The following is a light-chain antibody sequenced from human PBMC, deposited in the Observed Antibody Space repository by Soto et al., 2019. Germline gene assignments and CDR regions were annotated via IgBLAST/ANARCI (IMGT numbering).Light chain of an antibody. J-gene: IGKJ4*01. CDR3: QQANSFPFN. Sequence: DIQMTQSPSSVSASVGDRVTITCRARQGSSSWLAWYQQKPWKDPKLLIYAASSLQGGVTSRFRGRGSGTDFTLAIRSLQPKAVAQDDCQQANSFPFNLGGGTKVEIK. CDR2: AAS. CDR1: QGSSSW. V-gene: IGKV1-12*01.